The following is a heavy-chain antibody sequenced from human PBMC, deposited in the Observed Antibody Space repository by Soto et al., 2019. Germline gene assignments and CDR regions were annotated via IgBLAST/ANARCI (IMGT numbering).Heavy chain of an antibody. Sequence: ASVQVSCKASGYTFTSYYMHWVRQAPGQGLEWMGIINPSGGSTSYAQKFQGRVTMTRDTSTSTVYMELSSLRSEDTAVYYCARVTVPVVPAAVVAFCYYYAMDVWGQLTTVTV. V-gene: IGHV1-46*01. CDR3: ARVTVPVVPAAVVAFCYYYAMDV. D-gene: IGHD2-2*01. CDR2: INPSGGST. J-gene: IGHJ6*02. CDR1: GYTFTSYY.